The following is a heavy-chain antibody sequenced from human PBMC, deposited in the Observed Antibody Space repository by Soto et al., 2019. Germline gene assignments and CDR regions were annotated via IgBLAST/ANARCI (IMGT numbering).Heavy chain of an antibody. J-gene: IGHJ6*02. CDR3: ARLEKWYYNYYGLDV. CDR2: TDPADSST. V-gene: IGHV5-10-1*01. Sequence: PGESLKISCQGSGYSFTTYWISWVRQMPGKGLEWMGKTDPADSSTNYSPSFQGHITISVDRCINTAHLQFSSLKAADTAVYYCARLEKWYYNYYGLDVWGQGTMVTVSS. CDR1: GYSFTTYW. D-gene: IGHD1-26*01.